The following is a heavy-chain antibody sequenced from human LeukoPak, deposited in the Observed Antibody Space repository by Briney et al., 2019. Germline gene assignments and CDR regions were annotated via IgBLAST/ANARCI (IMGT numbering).Heavy chain of an antibody. Sequence: SETLSLTCTVSGGSVSSGDYYWSWIRQHPGKGLEWIGYIYYSGSTYYNPSLKSRVTISVDTSKNQFSLKLSSVTAADTAVYYCARDRAFDIWGQGTLVTVSS. CDR3: ARDRAFDI. CDR2: IYYSGST. V-gene: IGHV4-31*03. CDR1: GGSVSSGDYY. J-gene: IGHJ3*02.